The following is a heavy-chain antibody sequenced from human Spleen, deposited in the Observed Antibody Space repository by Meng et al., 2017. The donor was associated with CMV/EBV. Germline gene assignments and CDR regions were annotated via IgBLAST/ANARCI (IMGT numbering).Heavy chain of an antibody. CDR1: GYTFTSYD. CDR2: MNPNSGNT. CDR3: ARDSQPLWRKSGSSSSPGVDY. V-gene: IGHV1-8*01. D-gene: IGHD6-6*01. J-gene: IGHJ4*02. Sequence: ASVKVSCKASGYTFTSYDINWVRQATGQGLEWMGWMNPNSGNTGYAQKFQGRVTMTRNTSISTAYMELSSLRSEDTAVYYCARDSQPLWRKSGSSSSPGVDYWGQGTLVTVSS.